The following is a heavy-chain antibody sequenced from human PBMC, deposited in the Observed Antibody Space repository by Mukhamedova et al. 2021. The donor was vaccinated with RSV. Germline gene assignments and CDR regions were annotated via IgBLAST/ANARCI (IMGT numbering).Heavy chain of an antibody. J-gene: IGHJ5*02. V-gene: IGHV3-23*01. CDR3: AKAQMESYELPFDP. CDR2: VSGSGFTI. D-gene: IGHD3-3*01. Sequence: APGKGLEWVSSVSGSGFTIYYADSVKGRFTISRDNSMNTVYLHMSSLRAEDTAIYYCAKAQMESYELPFDPWGQGTLVTVSS.